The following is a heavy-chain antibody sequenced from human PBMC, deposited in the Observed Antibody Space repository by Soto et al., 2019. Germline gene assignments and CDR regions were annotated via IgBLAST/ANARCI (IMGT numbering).Heavy chain of an antibody. CDR2: ISYDGSNK. CDR1: GFTFSSYA. Sequence: GGSLRLSCAASGFTFSSYAMHWVRQAPGKGLEWVAVISYDGSNKYYADSVKGRFTISRDNSKNTLYLQMNSLRAEDTAVYYCARARWLQKDYYGMDVWGQGTTVTVSS. CDR3: ARARWLQKDYYGMDV. J-gene: IGHJ6*02. V-gene: IGHV3-30-3*01. D-gene: IGHD5-12*01.